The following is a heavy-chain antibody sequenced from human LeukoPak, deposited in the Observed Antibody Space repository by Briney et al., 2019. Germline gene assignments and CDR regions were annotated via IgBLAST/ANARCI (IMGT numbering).Heavy chain of an antibody. D-gene: IGHD3-10*01. Sequence: PSETLSLTCTVSGGSISSGGYYWSWIRQHPGKGLEWIGYIYDSGSTYYNPSLKSRVTISLDTSKNQFSLKLSSVTAADTAVYYCARDRYYYGMDYWGQGTLVTVSS. J-gene: IGHJ4*02. V-gene: IGHV4-31*03. CDR2: IYDSGST. CDR3: ARDRYYYGMDY. CDR1: GGSISSGGYY.